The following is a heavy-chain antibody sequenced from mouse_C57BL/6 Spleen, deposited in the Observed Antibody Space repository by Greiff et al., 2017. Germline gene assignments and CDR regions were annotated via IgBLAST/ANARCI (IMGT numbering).Heavy chain of an antibody. CDR1: GYTFTSHW. V-gene: IGHV1-53*01. CDR2: INPSNGGT. D-gene: IGHD1-1*01. J-gene: IGHJ3*01. Sequence: QVQLQQPGTELVKPGASVKLSCKASGYTFTSHWMHWVKQRPGQGLEWIGNINPSNGGTSYNQKFKGKATLTVDQSSSTAFLQLNSLTTWDSAAYYCATSEGFGNRPPFADWGQGTMVTVSA. CDR3: ATSEGFGNRPPFAD.